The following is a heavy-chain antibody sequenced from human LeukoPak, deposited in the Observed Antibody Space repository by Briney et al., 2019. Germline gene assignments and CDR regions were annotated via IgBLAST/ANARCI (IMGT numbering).Heavy chain of an antibody. D-gene: IGHD3-16*01. Sequence: PGGSLRLSCAASGFTFSSYGMHWVRQAPGKGLEWVAFIRYDGSNKYYTDSVKGRFTISRDNSKNTLLLQMNSLRAEDTAVYYCAKDLSGAAYTFDYWGQGTLVTVSS. CDR1: GFTFSSYG. V-gene: IGHV3-30*02. CDR2: IRYDGSNK. J-gene: IGHJ4*02. CDR3: AKDLSGAAYTFDY.